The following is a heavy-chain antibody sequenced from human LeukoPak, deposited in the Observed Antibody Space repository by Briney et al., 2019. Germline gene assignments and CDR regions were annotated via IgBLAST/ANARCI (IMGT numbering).Heavy chain of an antibody. D-gene: IGHD3-22*01. CDR2: IYPGDSDA. J-gene: IGHJ4*02. CDR1: GYRFTSHW. Sequence: GESLKISCKSSGYRFTSHWIGWVRQMPGKGLEWMGIIYPGDSDARYSPSFQGQVAISADKSISTAYLQWSSLKASDTAMYYCARGSVNYYDSSGYDYWGQGTLVTVSS. CDR3: ARGSVNYYDSSGYDY. V-gene: IGHV5-51*01.